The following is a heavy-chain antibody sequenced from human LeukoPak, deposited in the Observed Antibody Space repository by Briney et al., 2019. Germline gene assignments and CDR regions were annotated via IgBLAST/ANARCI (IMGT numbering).Heavy chain of an antibody. Sequence: PGGSLRLSCAASGFTFSSYAMSWVRQTPGKGLELVSSISGAGGSAYYADSVKGRFTISRDNSKNTVYVQMISLRAEDTAVYYCTTPSGYDSGFVFDAFDIWGQGTMVTVSS. D-gene: IGHD5-12*01. CDR2: ISGAGGSA. CDR1: GFTFSSYA. V-gene: IGHV3-23*01. CDR3: TTPSGYDSGFVFDAFDI. J-gene: IGHJ3*02.